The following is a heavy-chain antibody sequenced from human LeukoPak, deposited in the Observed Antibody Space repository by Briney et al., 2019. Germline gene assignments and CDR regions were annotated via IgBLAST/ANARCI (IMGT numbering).Heavy chain of an antibody. D-gene: IGHD2-2*01. CDR3: ARDYPPNSLSPLIVVVPAAPKYYFDY. Sequence: ASVKVSCKASGYTFTSYYMHRVRQAPGQGLEWMGIINPSGGSTSYAQKFQGRVTMTRDTSTSTVYMELSSLRSEDTAVYYCARDYPPNSLSPLIVVVPAAPKYYFDYWGQGTLVTVSS. CDR2: INPSGGST. J-gene: IGHJ4*02. V-gene: IGHV1-46*01. CDR1: GYTFTSYY.